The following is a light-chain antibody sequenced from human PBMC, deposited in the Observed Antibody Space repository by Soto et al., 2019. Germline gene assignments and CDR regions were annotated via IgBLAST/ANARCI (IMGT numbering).Light chain of an antibody. Sequence: QSVLTQPPSVSAAPGQKVTISCSGSSSNIGNNYVSWYQHLPGTAPKLLIYDNYKRPSGIPDRFSGSKSGTSATLGITGLQTGDEADYYCGTWDSNLRARIFGGGTKLTV. V-gene: IGLV1-51*01. CDR2: DNY. CDR1: SSNIGNNY. CDR3: GTWDSNLRARI. J-gene: IGLJ2*01.